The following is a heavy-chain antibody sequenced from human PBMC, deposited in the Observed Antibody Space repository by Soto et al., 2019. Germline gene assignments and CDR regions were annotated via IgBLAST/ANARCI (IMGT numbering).Heavy chain of an antibody. CDR1: GGTFSSYA. J-gene: IGHJ5*02. CDR2: IIPIFDTA. V-gene: IGHV1-69*01. D-gene: IGHD3-10*01. CDR3: ARDLGMVRGVIPLLGWFDP. Sequence: QVQLVQSGADVKRPGSSVKVSCKTSGGTFSSYAISWVRQAPGQGLEWMGGIIPIFDTANYAQKFQGIVTITADEYTSTAYMELSSLRSEDTAVYYCARDLGMVRGVIPLLGWFDPWGQGTLVTFSS.